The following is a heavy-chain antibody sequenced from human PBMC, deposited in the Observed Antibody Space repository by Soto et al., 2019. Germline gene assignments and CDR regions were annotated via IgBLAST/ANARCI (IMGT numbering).Heavy chain of an antibody. CDR3: ARYLTVAPNWFDP. J-gene: IGHJ5*02. CDR1: GYSFTRYG. D-gene: IGHD6-19*01. CDR2: ISTYNGNT. Sequence: QVKLVQSGAEVKKPGASVKVSCKPSGYSFTRYGINWVRQAPGQGLEWMGWISTYNGNTNYAQKFQGRVTSTTDTSTSTASMELSSLTSNDTAIYYCARYLTVAPNWFDPWCEGSLVTVSS. V-gene: IGHV1-18*01.